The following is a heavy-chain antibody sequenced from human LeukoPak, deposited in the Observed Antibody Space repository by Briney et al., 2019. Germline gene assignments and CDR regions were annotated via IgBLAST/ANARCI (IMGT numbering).Heavy chain of an antibody. V-gene: IGHV4-39*01. D-gene: IGHD1-26*01. CDR2: IYYSGST. Sequence: SETLSLTCTVSGGSISSSSYYWGWIRQPPGKGLKWIGSIYYSGSTYYNPSLKSRVTISVDTSKNQFSLKLSSVTAADTAVYYCARTSGSYRHFGYWGQGTLVTVSS. CDR1: GGSISSSSYY. J-gene: IGHJ4*02. CDR3: ARTSGSYRHFGY.